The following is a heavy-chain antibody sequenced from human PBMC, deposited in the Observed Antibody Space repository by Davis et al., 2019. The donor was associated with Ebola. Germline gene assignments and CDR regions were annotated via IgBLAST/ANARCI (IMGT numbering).Heavy chain of an antibody. D-gene: IGHD2-21*01. Sequence: PSETLSLTCAVSGGSISRGGYSWSWIRQPPGKGLEWIGYIYHSGSTYYNPSLKSRVTISVDRSKNQFSLKLSSVTAADTAVYYCARVGGDGLDYWGQGTLVTVSS. CDR2: IYHSGST. CDR3: ARVGGDGLDY. V-gene: IGHV4-30-2*01. J-gene: IGHJ4*02. CDR1: GGSISRGGYS.